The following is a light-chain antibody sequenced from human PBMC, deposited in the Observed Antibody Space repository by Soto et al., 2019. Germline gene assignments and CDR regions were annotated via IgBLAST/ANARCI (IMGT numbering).Light chain of an antibody. CDR2: LDSDGSH. Sequence: QSVLTQSPSASASVGASVKLTCTLSSGHSSYAIAWHQQQPEKGPRYLMKLDSDGSHTKGDAIPDRFSGSSSGAERYLTISSLQSEDEADYYCQTWGTGIHVVFGGGTKLTVL. CDR1: SGHSSYA. V-gene: IGLV4-69*01. J-gene: IGLJ2*01. CDR3: QTWGTGIHVV.